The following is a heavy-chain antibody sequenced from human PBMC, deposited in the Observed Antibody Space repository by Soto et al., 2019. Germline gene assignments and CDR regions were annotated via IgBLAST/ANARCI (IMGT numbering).Heavy chain of an antibody. J-gene: IGHJ4*02. D-gene: IGHD1-26*01. V-gene: IGHV4-28*01. Sequence: QVQLQESGPGLVKPSDTLSLTCAVSGYSISSSNWWGWIRQPPGKGLEWIGYIYYSGTTYYNPSLKSRLTMSVDTSQNPFSLKLTSVTAVDTAVDYCARREIQGPIDYWGQGTLVTVSS. CDR2: IYYSGTT. CDR1: GYSISSSNW. CDR3: ARREIQGPIDY.